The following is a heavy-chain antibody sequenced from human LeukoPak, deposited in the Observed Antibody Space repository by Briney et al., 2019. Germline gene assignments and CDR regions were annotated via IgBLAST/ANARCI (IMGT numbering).Heavy chain of an antibody. CDR2: IYYSGST. J-gene: IGHJ4*02. D-gene: IGHD2-21*02. CDR3: ARQGRDGYIVDY. CDR1: GGSISSYY. Sequence: SETLSLTCTISGGSISSYYWSWIRQPPRKGLEWIGYIYYSGSTNYNPSLKSRVTISVDTSKNQFSLKLSSVTAVDTAVYYCARQGRDGYIVDYWGQRTLVTVSS. V-gene: IGHV4-59*08.